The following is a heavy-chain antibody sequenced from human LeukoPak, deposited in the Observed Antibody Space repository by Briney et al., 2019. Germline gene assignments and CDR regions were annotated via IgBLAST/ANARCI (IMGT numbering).Heavy chain of an antibody. V-gene: IGHV3-30*02. J-gene: IGHJ4*02. Sequence: PGGSLRLSCEGPGFDFSQYGIHWVRQAPGKRLDWVASIQYEESKKSYSESVKGRFTVSRDNSKNTVFLQMNRVRAEDTAVYYCARDVAWYCTRASCSYFGFWGQGTLVSVSS. CDR2: IQYEESKK. CDR3: ARDVAWYCTRASCSYFGF. CDR1: GFDFSQYG. D-gene: IGHD2-2*01.